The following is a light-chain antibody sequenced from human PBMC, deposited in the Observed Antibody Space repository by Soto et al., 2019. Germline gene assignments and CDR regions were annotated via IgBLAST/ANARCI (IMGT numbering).Light chain of an antibody. J-gene: IGLJ3*02. Sequence: QSALTQPASVSGSPGQSITISCTGTSSDIGGHDYVSWYQLLPGKAPKLILYDVTQRPSGISPRFSGSKSGNTASLTISGLQSEDEADYYCSSYTTAATLLFGGGTKLTVL. CDR2: DVT. V-gene: IGLV2-14*01. CDR3: SSYTTAATLL. CDR1: SSDIGGHDY.